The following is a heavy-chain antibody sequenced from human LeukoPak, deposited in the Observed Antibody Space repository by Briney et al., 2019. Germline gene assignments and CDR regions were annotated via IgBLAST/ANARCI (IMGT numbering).Heavy chain of an antibody. Sequence: PGGSLRLSCVGSGFSISNHQMNWVRQAPGKGLEWVAKIKQDGGEQHYKDSERGRFNTSRDNAKNSLFLQMTSLRVEDPAVYYCARWYSGSGGWVLDYWGQGTLVTVSS. D-gene: IGHD3-10*01. CDR1: GFSISNHQ. J-gene: IGHJ4*02. CDR3: ARWYSGSGGWVLDY. CDR2: IKQDGGEQ. V-gene: IGHV3-7*05.